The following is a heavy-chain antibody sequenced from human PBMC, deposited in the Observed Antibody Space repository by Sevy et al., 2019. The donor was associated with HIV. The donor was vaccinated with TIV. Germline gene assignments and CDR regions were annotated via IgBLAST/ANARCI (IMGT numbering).Heavy chain of an antibody. V-gene: IGHV3-48*03. CDR2: ISNSGTTI. CDR1: GFTFTSYE. Sequence: GGCLRLSCAASGFTFTSYEMNWVRQAPGKGLEWLSYISNSGTTIYYSDSVKGRFTISRDNARNSLYLQMSRLRAEDTTVYYCARHLPPSATTVPHFDCWGQGTLVTVSS. D-gene: IGHD4-17*01. J-gene: IGHJ4*02. CDR3: ARHLPPSATTVPHFDC.